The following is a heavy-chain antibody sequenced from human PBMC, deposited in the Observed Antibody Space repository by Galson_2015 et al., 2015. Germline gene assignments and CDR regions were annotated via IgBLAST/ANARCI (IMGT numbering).Heavy chain of an antibody. Sequence: SLRLSCAAPGFIFSNAWMSWVRQAPGKGLEWVSLISATGGSAYYADSVKGRFTISRDNSKNTLYLQMSSLRAEDTAVYYCGRDFVTGGSPEPTDEDYWGQGTLVTVSS. CDR2: ISATGGSA. J-gene: IGHJ4*02. CDR1: GFIFSNAW. V-gene: IGHV3-23*01. CDR3: GRDFVTGGSPEPTDEDY. D-gene: IGHD7-27*01.